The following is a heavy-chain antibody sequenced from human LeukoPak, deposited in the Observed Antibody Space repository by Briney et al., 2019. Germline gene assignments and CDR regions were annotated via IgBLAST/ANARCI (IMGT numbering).Heavy chain of an antibody. D-gene: IGHD3-22*01. CDR1: GFTFSTYA. CDR3: ARDPSGSGFNWFDP. Sequence: GGSLRLSCAASGFTFSTYAMSWVRQAPGKGLEWVAVISYDGSNKYYADSVKGRFTISRDNSKNTLYLQMNSLRAEDTAVYYCARDPSGSGFNWFDPWGQGTLVTVSS. V-gene: IGHV3-30-3*01. J-gene: IGHJ5*02. CDR2: ISYDGSNK.